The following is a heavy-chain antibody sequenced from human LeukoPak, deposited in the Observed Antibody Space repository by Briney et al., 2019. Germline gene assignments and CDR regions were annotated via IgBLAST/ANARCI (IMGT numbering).Heavy chain of an antibody. J-gene: IGHJ6*02. CDR2: ISCDGSNK. CDR1: GFTFSSYG. CDR3: AKPDAPYYDFWSGYYFLDV. Sequence: PGGSLRLSCAASGFTFSSYGMHWVRQAPGKGLEWVAVISCDGSNKYYADSVKGRFTISRDNSKNTLYLQMNSLRAEDTAVYYCAKPDAPYYDFWSGYYFLDVWGQGTTVTVSS. D-gene: IGHD3-3*01. V-gene: IGHV3-30*18.